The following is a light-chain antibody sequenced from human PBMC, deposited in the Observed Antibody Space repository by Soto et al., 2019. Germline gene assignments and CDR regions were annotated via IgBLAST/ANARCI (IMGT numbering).Light chain of an antibody. Sequence: QSALTQPASVSGSPGQSITISCTGTSSDVGGYNYVSWYQQHPGKAPKLMIYDVSNWPSGVSNRFSGSKSGNTASLTISGLQAEDEADYYCSSYTSSSTLGIYVFGTGTKVTVL. CDR2: DVS. V-gene: IGLV2-14*01. J-gene: IGLJ1*01. CDR1: SSDVGGYNY. CDR3: SSYTSSSTLGIYV.